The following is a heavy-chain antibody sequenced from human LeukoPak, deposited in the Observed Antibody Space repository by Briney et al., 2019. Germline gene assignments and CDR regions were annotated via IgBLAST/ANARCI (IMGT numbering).Heavy chain of an antibody. CDR3: AITGYGKTPLREPFDY. V-gene: IGHV4-30-2*01. J-gene: IGHJ4*02. Sequence: PSETLSLTCAVSGGSISSGGYSWSWIRQPPGKGLEWIGYIYHSGSTYYNPSLKSRVTISVDRSKNQFSLKLSSVTAADTAVYYCAITGYGKTPLREPFDYWGQGTLVTVSS. CDR1: GGSISSGGYS. CDR2: IYHSGST. D-gene: IGHD5-18*01.